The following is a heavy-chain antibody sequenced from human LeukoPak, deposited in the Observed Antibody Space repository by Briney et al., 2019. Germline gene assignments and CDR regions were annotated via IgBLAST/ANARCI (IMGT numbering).Heavy chain of an antibody. Sequence: SETLSLTCAVYGGSFSGYYWTWIRQPPGKGLEWIGEINHSGSTNHNPSLKSRVTISVDTSKNQFSLKLSSVTAADTAVYYWARGQVPVFWGSYHRTNWFDPWGKGPLVTVSS. V-gene: IGHV4-34*01. J-gene: IGHJ5*02. CDR3: ARGQVPVFWGSYHRTNWFDP. CDR2: INHSGST. CDR1: GGSFSGYY. D-gene: IGHD3-16*01.